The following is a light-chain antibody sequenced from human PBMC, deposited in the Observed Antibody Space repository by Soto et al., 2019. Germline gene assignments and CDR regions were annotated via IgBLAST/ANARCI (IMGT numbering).Light chain of an antibody. J-gene: IGKJ1*01. V-gene: IGKV1-5*01. CDR2: DAS. CDR3: QHTYSTPRT. CDR1: QSISSW. Sequence: IQRTQSPSTLSASLGDRVTITCRASQSISSWVAWYQQKPGKAPKLLISDASNLETGVPSRVTGSGFGTDCTFTSNSLQPEDIATYYCQHTYSTPRTFGQGTKVEI.